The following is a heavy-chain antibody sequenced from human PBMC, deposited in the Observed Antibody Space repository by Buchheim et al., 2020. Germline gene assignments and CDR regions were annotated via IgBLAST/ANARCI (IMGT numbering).Heavy chain of an antibody. CDR2: IYYSGIT. V-gene: IGHV4-59*01. J-gene: IGHJ6*01. D-gene: IGHD5-18*01. CDR1: GGSISSYY. Sequence: QVQLQESGPGLVKPSETLSLTCTVSGGSISSYYWSWIRQPPGKGLEWIGYIYYSGITNYNPPLKCRVTISVDTSNHQFSLTLSSVAAADTAVYYCARDSGYSYGHKYYYYGMDVWGQGTT. CDR3: ARDSGYSYGHKYYYYGMDV.